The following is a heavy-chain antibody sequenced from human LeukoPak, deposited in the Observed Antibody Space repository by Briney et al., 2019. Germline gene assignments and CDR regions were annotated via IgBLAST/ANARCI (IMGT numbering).Heavy chain of an antibody. D-gene: IGHD3-22*01. CDR3: ARDRYYESSGYSYYFDY. CDR1: GGSISSYY. CDR2: IYYSGST. J-gene: IGHJ4*02. Sequence: KASETLSLTCTVSGGSISSYYWSWIRQSPGKGLEWIGYIYYSGSTNYNPSLKSRVTMAVDTSKNQFSLKLSSVTAAETDMYYRARDRYYESSGYSYYFDYWGQGTPVTVSS. V-gene: IGHV4-59*01.